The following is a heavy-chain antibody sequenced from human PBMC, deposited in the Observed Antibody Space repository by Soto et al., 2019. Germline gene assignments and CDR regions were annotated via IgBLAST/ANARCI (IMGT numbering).Heavy chain of an antibody. J-gene: IGHJ4*02. D-gene: IGHD6-19*01. CDR1: GGSVSSGSYY. CDR3: ANGAGNFDY. V-gene: IGHV4-61*01. Sequence: QVQLQESGPGLVKPSETLSLTCTVSGGSVSSGSYYWSWIRQPPGKGLEWIGYIYYSGSTNYNPSLKSRGTISVDTSKNQFSLKLSSVTAADTAVYYCANGAGNFDYWGQGTLVTVSS. CDR2: IYYSGST.